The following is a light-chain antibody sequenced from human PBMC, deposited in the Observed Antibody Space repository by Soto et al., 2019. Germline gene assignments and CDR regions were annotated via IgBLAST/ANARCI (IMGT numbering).Light chain of an antibody. CDR2: DAS. Sequence: IVLTQSPGTLSLSPGERATLSCRASQSVNNYLAWYQQKPGQAPRLLIYDASNRATGIPARFSGSGSGTDFTLTISSLEPEDFAVYYCQHRFNWPPSPSGGGTKVEIK. V-gene: IGKV3-11*01. J-gene: IGKJ4*01. CDR1: QSVNNY. CDR3: QHRFNWPPSP.